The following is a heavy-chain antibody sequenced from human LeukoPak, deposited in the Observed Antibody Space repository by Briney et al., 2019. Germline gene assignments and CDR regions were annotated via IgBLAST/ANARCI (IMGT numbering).Heavy chain of an antibody. Sequence: SGTLSLTCAVSGGSISSSNWWSWVRQPPGKGLEWIGEIYHSGSTNYNPSLKSRVTISVDKSKNQFSLKLSSVTAADTAVYYCARAPQGHYYDSSGYYFYYWGQGTLVTVSS. V-gene: IGHV4-4*02. CDR2: IYHSGST. CDR1: GGSISSSNW. J-gene: IGHJ4*02. D-gene: IGHD3-22*01. CDR3: ARAPQGHYYDSSGYYFYY.